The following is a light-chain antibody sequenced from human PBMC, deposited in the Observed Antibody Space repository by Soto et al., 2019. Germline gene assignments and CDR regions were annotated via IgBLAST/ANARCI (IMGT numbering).Light chain of an antibody. Sequence: DIQMTQSPSTLSASVGDRVTITCRASQSIRSDLNWHQQKPGKAPKLLIYAASSLQSGVPSRLSISASGTPFTLTISRLQPEDFATYYCQQSYSTPRTFGGGTQVDIK. V-gene: IGKV1-39*01. J-gene: IGKJ4*01. CDR1: QSIRSD. CDR3: QQSYSTPRT. CDR2: AAS.